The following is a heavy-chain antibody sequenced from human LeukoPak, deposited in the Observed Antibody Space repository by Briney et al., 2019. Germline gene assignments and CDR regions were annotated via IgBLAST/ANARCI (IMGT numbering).Heavy chain of an antibody. J-gene: IGHJ4*02. D-gene: IGHD3-22*01. Sequence: GGSLRLSCAASGFTLSNNYMSWVRQAPGKGLEWVSGIYRGGNTDYADSVKGRFIISRDSSKNMLNLQMNSLRAEDTAVYYCSRSYDRSSPFDYWGQGTLVTVSS. CDR1: GFTLSNNY. CDR3: SRSYDRSSPFDY. V-gene: IGHV3-66*01. CDR2: IYRGGNT.